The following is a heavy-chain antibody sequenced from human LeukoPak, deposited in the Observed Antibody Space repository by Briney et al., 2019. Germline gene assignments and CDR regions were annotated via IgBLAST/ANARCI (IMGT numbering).Heavy chain of an antibody. CDR1: GFTFSSYS. CDR3: ARDGLPYGDYMYYFDF. Sequence: GGSLRLSCAVSGFTFSSYSMNWVRRAPGKGLEWVSSISSRSYKYYADSVKGRFTISRDNAKNSLYLQMNSLRAEDTAVYYCARDGLPYGDYMYYFDFWGQGTLVTVSS. D-gene: IGHD4-17*01. CDR2: ISSRSYK. V-gene: IGHV3-21*06. J-gene: IGHJ4*02.